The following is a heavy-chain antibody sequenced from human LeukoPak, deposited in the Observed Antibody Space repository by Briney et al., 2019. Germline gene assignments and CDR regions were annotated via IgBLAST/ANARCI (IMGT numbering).Heavy chain of an antibody. J-gene: IGHJ4*02. V-gene: IGHV3-53*01. CDR2: IYSGGST. Sequence: GGSLRLSCAASGFTVRNNYMSWVRQAPGKGLEWVSVIYSGGSTYYADSVKGRFTISRDNSKNTLYLQMNSLRAEDTAVYYCARGVSSGHLYFDYWGQGTLVTVSS. CDR3: ARGVSSGHLYFDY. CDR1: GFTVRNNY. D-gene: IGHD6-19*01.